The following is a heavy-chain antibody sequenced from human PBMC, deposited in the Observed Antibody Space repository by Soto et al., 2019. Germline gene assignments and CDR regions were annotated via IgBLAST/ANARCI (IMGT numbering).Heavy chain of an antibody. CDR1: GGSFSGYY. V-gene: IGHV4-34*01. Sequence: SETLSLTCAVYGGSFSGYYWSWIRQPPGKGLEWIGEINHSGSTNYNPSLKSRVTISVDTSKNQFSLKLSSVTAADTAVYYCARGAGDFDLWGRGTLVTVSS. D-gene: IGHD3-10*01. J-gene: IGHJ2*01. CDR3: ARGAGDFDL. CDR2: INHSGST.